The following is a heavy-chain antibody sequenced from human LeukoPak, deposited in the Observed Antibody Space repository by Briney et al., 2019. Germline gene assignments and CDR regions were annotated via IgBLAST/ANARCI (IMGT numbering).Heavy chain of an antibody. J-gene: IGHJ4*02. V-gene: IGHV3-23*01. CDR2: ISGSGVST. Sequence: GGSLRLSCAASGFTFSSYAMSWVRQAPGKGLEWVSAISGSGVSTYYADSVKGRFTISRDNSKNTLYLQMNSLRAEDTAVYYCAKDHIGGYYDFWSGYPNFDYWGQGTLVTVSS. CDR1: GFTFSSYA. CDR3: AKDHIGGYYDFWSGYPNFDY. D-gene: IGHD3-3*01.